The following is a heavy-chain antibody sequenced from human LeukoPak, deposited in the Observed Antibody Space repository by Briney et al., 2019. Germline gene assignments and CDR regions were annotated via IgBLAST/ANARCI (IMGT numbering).Heavy chain of an antibody. Sequence: SVKVSCKASGGTFSSYAISWVRQAPGQGLEWLGGIIPIFGTANYAQKFQGRVTITADESTSTAYMELSSLRSEDTAVYYCARGEGSVKSVDYYYMDVWGKGTTVTVSS. J-gene: IGHJ6*03. V-gene: IGHV1-69*13. D-gene: IGHD4-11*01. CDR3: ARGEGSVKSVDYYYMDV. CDR1: GGTFSSYA. CDR2: IIPIFGTA.